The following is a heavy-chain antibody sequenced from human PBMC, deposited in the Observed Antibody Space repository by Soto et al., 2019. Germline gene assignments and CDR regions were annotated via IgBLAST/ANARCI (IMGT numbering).Heavy chain of an antibody. D-gene: IGHD6-19*01. Sequence: PGGSLRLSCAASGFTFSSYAMSWVRQAPGKGLEWVSAISGSGGSTYYADSVKGRFTISRDNSKNTLYLQMNSLRAEDTAVYYCAKVPPDVSSGWSYFDYWGQGTLVTVSS. CDR2: ISGSGGST. V-gene: IGHV3-23*01. CDR1: GFTFSSYA. CDR3: AKVPPDVSSGWSYFDY. J-gene: IGHJ4*02.